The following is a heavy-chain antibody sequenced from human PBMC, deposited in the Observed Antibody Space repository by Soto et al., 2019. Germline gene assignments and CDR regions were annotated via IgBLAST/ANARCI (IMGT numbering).Heavy chain of an antibody. D-gene: IGHD1-26*01. J-gene: IGHJ4*02. Sequence: EVQVLESGGGLVQPGGSLRLSCEASGFTFSLYAMGWVRQAPGKGLEWVSGISGSGSITYYADSVTGRFTISRDNSRNTLYLQMYSLRVEDTAVYSCAKARSGSSFFSDYWGQGTLVTVSS. CDR2: ISGSGSIT. CDR3: AKARSGSSFFSDY. V-gene: IGHV3-23*01. CDR1: GFTFSLYA.